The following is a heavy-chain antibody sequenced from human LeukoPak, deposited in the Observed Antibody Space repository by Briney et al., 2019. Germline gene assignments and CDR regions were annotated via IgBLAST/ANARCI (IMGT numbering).Heavy chain of an antibody. J-gene: IGHJ4*02. V-gene: IGHV3-30*03. D-gene: IGHD4-23*01. CDR3: ARDFYGGPSYYFDY. Sequence: GGSLRLSCAASGFTFSTYAMHWVRQAPGKGLEWVAVISYDGSNKYYADSVKGRFTISRDNSDNTLYLQMNGLRAEDTAVYYCARDFYGGPSYYFDYWGQGTLVTVSS. CDR1: GFTFSTYA. CDR2: ISYDGSNK.